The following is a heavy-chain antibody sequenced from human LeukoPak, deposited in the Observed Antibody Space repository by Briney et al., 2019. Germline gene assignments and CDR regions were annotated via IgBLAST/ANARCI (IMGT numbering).Heavy chain of an antibody. CDR3: ARLSGSHGDYDY. CDR1: GYSFSNYW. Sequence: GESLKISCKGSGYSFSNYWIGRVRQMPGKGLEWMGIIYPGDSDARYSPSFQGQVTISADKSISTAYLQWSSLKASDTAMYYCARLSGSHGDYDYWGQGTLVTVSS. D-gene: IGHD4-17*01. V-gene: IGHV5-51*01. J-gene: IGHJ4*02. CDR2: IYPGDSDA.